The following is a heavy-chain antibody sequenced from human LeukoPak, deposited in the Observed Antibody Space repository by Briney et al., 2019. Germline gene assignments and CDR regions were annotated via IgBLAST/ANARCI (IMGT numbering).Heavy chain of an antibody. CDR2: IYTSGST. D-gene: IGHD5-18*01. CDR3: ARGERGYSYGYLPNYFDY. Sequence: SETLSLTCTVSGGSISSYYWSWIRQPAGKGLEWIGRIYTSGSTNYNPSLKSRVTMSVDTSKNQFSLKLSSVTAADTAVYYCARGERGYSYGYLPNYFDYWGQGTLVTVSS. J-gene: IGHJ4*02. V-gene: IGHV4-4*07. CDR1: GGSISSYY.